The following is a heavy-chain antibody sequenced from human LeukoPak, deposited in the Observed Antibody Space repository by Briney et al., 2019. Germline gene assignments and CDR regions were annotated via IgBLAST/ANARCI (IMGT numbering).Heavy chain of an antibody. CDR3: AKERYGDYDFGGYYYYYGMDV. Sequence: GGSLRLSCAASGFTFSSYGMHWVRQAPGKGLEWVAVTSYDGSNKYYADSVKGRFTISRDNSKNTLYLQMNSLRAEDTAVYYCAKERYGDYDFGGYYYYYGMDVWGQGTTVTVSS. D-gene: IGHD4-17*01. CDR1: GFTFSSYG. J-gene: IGHJ6*02. CDR2: TSYDGSNK. V-gene: IGHV3-30*18.